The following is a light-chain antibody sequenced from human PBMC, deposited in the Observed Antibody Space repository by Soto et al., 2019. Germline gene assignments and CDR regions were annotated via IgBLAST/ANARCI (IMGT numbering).Light chain of an antibody. CDR1: QSVSSY. CDR3: QQRSNWIT. Sequence: EIVLTQSPATLSLSPGERATLSCRASQSVSSYLAWYQQKPGQAPRLLIYDASNRTTAIPARFSGSGSGTDLPLTISSLEPEDFAVYYCQQRSNWITFGQGTRLAIK. CDR2: DAS. J-gene: IGKJ5*01. V-gene: IGKV3-11*01.